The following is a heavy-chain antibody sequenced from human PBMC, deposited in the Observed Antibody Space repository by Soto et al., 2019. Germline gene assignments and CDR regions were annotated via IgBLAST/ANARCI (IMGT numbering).Heavy chain of an antibody. CDR1: GFTFSSYA. CDR3: AKQSGIVVVPDATTDY. CDR2: ISGSGGST. D-gene: IGHD2-2*01. Sequence: GGSLRLSCAASGFTFSSYAMSWVRQAPGKGLEWVSAISGSGGSTYYADSVKGRFTISRDNSKNTLYLQMNSLRAEDTAVYYCAKQSGIVVVPDATTDYWGQGTLVTVSS. V-gene: IGHV3-23*01. J-gene: IGHJ4*02.